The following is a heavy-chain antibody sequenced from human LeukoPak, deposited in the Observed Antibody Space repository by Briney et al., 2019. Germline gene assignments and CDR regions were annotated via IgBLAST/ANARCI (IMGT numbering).Heavy chain of an antibody. CDR2: ISSSSTTI. CDR1: GFAFSSNS. Sequence: GGSLRLSCAASGFAFSSNSMNWVRQAPGKGLEWVSFISSSSTTIYYADSVKGRFTISRDNAKSSLYLQMNSLRVEDTAVYYCATDRGRFFDYWGQGVLVTVSS. V-gene: IGHV3-48*01. CDR3: ATDRGRFFDY. J-gene: IGHJ4*02. D-gene: IGHD3-10*01.